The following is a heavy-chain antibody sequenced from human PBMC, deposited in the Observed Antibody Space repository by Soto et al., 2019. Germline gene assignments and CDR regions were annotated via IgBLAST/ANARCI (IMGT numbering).Heavy chain of an antibody. J-gene: IGHJ2*01. V-gene: IGHV4-31*03. Sequence: QVQLQESGPGLVKPSQTLSLTCTVSGGSISSGGYYWSWIRQHPGKGLEWIGYIYYSGSTYYNPSLKSRVTISVDTSKSQFSLKLSSVTAADTAVYYCARGGVELQAYWYFDLGGRGTLVTVSS. CDR3: ARGGVELQAYWYFDL. CDR2: IYYSGST. CDR1: GGSISSGGYY. D-gene: IGHD1-7*01.